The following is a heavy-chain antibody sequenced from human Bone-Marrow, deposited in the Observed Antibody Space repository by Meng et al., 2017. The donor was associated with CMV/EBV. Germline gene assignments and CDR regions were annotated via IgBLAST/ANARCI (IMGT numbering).Heavy chain of an antibody. CDR3: ARGDSYYYDSSGCYD. D-gene: IGHD3-22*01. Sequence: SVKVSCNASGGTFSSYAISWVRQAPGQGLEWMGGIIPSLGRANYAQKFQGRVTITADKSTSTAYMELSSLRSEDTAVYYCARGDSYYYDSSGCYDWGQGTLVTVSS. CDR2: IIPSLGRA. CDR1: GGTFSSYA. V-gene: IGHV1-69*10. J-gene: IGHJ4*02.